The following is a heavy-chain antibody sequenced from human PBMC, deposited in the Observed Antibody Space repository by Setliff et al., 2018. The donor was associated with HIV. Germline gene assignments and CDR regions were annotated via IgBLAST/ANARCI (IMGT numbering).Heavy chain of an antibody. V-gene: IGHV4-4*09. CDR2: IYTSGST. Sequence: PSETLSLTCNVSDDSFSTNYWSWVRQPPGKGLEWIGYIYTSGSTNYNPSLKSRVTISLDTSKNQFSLKLTSVTAADTAVYYCARLSGDYYYFDYWGQGTLVTVSS. J-gene: IGHJ4*02. D-gene: IGHD4-17*01. CDR1: DDSFSTNY. CDR3: ARLSGDYYYFDY.